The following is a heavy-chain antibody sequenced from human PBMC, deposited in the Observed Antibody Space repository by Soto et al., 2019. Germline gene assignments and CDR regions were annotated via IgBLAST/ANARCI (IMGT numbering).Heavy chain of an antibody. CDR2: IYYSGST. CDR1: GGSISSSSYY. CDR3: ARVPDYAFWSGYVDY. V-gene: IGHV4-39*01. Sequence: PSETLSLTCTVSGGSISSSSYYWGWIRQPPGKGLEWIGSIYYSGSTYYNLSLKSRVTISVDTSKNQFSLKLSSVTAADTAVYFCARVPDYAFWSGYVDYWGQGTLVTVSS. D-gene: IGHD3-3*01. J-gene: IGHJ4*02.